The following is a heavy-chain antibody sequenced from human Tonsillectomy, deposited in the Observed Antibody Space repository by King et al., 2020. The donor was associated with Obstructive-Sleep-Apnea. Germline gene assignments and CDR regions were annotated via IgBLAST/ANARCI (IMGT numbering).Heavy chain of an antibody. Sequence: VQLQESGPGLVKPSQTLSLTCSVAGGSISSGDYYWSWIRQPPGKGLEWIGYIYYRGSTSYNPSLKSRVTMSVDTSKNQISLRLSSVTAADTAVYYCARSYYYDSSGFTHWGQGTLVTVSS. J-gene: IGHJ4*02. V-gene: IGHV4-30-4*01. CDR2: IYYRGST. D-gene: IGHD3-22*01. CDR3: ARSYYYDSSGFTH. CDR1: GGSISSGDYY.